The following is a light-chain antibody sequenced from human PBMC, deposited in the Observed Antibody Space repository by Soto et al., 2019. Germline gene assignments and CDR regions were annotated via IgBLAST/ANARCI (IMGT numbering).Light chain of an antibody. J-gene: IGKJ4*01. V-gene: IGKV3-11*01. CDR3: QQRSNWPPVT. CDR2: DAS. CDR1: QSVSRH. Sequence: EVVLTQSPATLSLSPGERATLSCRASQSVSRHLVWYQQKPGQAPRLLILDASDRATGIPARFSGSGSGTNFTLTISSLEPEDFAVYYCQQRSNWPPVTFGGGTKVDIK.